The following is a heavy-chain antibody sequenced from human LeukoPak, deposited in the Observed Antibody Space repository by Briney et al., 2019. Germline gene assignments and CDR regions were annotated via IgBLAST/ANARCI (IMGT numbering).Heavy chain of an antibody. Sequence: SETLSLTCTVSGGSISSYYWSWIRQPPGKGLEWIGYIYYSGSTNYNPSLKSRVTISVDTSKNQFSLKLSSVTAADTAVYYCARDHYDFWSGYKGMDVWGQGTTVTVPS. V-gene: IGHV4-59*01. CDR1: GGSISSYY. CDR2: IYYSGST. D-gene: IGHD3-3*01. CDR3: ARDHYDFWSGYKGMDV. J-gene: IGHJ6*02.